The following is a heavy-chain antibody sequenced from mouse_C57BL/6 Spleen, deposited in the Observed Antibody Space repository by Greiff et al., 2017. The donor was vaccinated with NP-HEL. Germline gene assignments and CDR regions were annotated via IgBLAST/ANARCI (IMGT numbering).Heavy chain of an antibody. D-gene: IGHD2-4*01. V-gene: IGHV1-81*01. CDR2: IYPRSGNT. J-gene: IGHJ4*01. CDR3: ARRDDYDGLYAMDY. CDR1: GYTFTSYG. Sequence: VQLQQSGAELARPGASVKLSCKASGYTFTSYGISWVKQRTGQGLEWIGEIYPRSGNTYYNEQFKGKATLTADKSSSTAYMELRSLTSEDSAVYFFARRDDYDGLYAMDYWGQGTSVTVSS.